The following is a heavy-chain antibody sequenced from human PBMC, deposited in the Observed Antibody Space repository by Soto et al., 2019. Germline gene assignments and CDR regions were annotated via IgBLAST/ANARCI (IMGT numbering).Heavy chain of an antibody. V-gene: IGHV3-23*01. D-gene: IGHD1-26*01. CDR2: ISGSGDST. Sequence: EVQLLESGGGLVQPGGYLRLSCAASGFTFSSYAMNWVRQAPGKGLEWVSAISGSGDSTYYVDSVKGRFTISRDTSNNALYLQLNSLRAEDTAVYYCAKDHPGELLPTCCDHWGQGTLVTVSS. CDR3: AKDHPGELLPTCCDH. J-gene: IGHJ5*02. CDR1: GFTFSSYA.